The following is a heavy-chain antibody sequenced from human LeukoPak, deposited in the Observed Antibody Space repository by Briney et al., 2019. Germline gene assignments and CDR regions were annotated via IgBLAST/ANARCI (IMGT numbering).Heavy chain of an antibody. V-gene: IGHV3-74*01. D-gene: IGHD4-17*01. J-gene: IGHJ4*02. CDR3: AREAFNYGNHYFDY. Sequence: GGTLRLSCAASGFTLSSYWMHWVRQAPGKGLVWVSRMNSDGSSTTYADSVKGRFTISRDNAKNTLYLQMNSLRAEDTAVYHCAREAFNYGNHYFDYWGRGPLVTVSS. CDR2: MNSDGSST. CDR1: GFTLSSYW.